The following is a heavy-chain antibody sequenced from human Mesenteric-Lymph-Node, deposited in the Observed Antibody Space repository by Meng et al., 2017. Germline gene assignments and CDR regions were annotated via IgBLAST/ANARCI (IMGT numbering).Heavy chain of an antibody. V-gene: IGHV3-30*04. J-gene: IGHJ4*02. D-gene: IGHD2-21*02. CDR1: GFTFSSYA. Sequence: GESLKISCAASGFTFSSYAMHWVRQAPGKGLEWVAVISYDGSNKYYADSVKGRFTISRDNSKNTLYLQMNSLRAKNTSVYYCARVDVDWDGDCYAIDYWGQGTLVTVSS. CDR3: ARVDVDWDGDCYAIDY. CDR2: ISYDGSNK.